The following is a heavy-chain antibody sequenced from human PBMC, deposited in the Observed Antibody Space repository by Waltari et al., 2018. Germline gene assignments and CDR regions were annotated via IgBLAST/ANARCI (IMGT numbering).Heavy chain of an antibody. D-gene: IGHD1-26*01. CDR1: GFTFRSDA. CDR3: LRGVGATHY. Sequence: EVQLLESGGGLVQPGGSLRLSCAASGFTFRSDAMSWVRQAPGKGLEWVSAISGSGGSTYYADSVKARFTISRDNSKNTLYLQMNSLRAEDTAVYYCLRGVGATHYWGQGTLVTVSS. V-gene: IGHV3-23*01. CDR2: ISGSGGST. J-gene: IGHJ4*02.